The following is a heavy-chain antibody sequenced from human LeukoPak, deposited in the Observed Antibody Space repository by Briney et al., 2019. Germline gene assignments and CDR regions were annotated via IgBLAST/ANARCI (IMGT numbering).Heavy chain of an antibody. V-gene: IGHV4-30-4*08. Sequence: SQTLSLTCTVSGGSISSGDYYWNWIRQPPGKGLEWIGYIYYSGSTNYNPSLKSRVTISVDTSKNQFSLKLSSVIAADTAVYYCARTWYFDLWGRGTLVTVSS. CDR2: IYYSGST. CDR1: GGSISSGDYY. J-gene: IGHJ2*01. CDR3: ARTWYFDL.